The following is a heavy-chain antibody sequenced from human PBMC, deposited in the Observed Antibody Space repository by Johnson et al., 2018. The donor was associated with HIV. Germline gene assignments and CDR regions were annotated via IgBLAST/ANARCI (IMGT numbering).Heavy chain of an antibody. CDR2: IPSDGSNK. D-gene: IGHD6-19*01. CDR1: GFTFSDHY. CDR3: ARVRYSSGWPIYAFDI. J-gene: IGHJ3*02. Sequence: QVQLVESGGGLVQPGGSLRLSCAASGFTFSDHYMDWVRQAPGTGLEWVACIPSDGSNKYYAGSVQGRFTLSSDNARNSLYLQMNSLRAEDTAVYYCARVRYSSGWPIYAFDIWGQGTMVIVSS. V-gene: IGHV3-30*03.